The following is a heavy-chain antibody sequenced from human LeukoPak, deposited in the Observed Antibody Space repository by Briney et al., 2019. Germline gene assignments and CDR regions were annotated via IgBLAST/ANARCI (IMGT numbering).Heavy chain of an antibody. CDR3: ARDQDCSGGSCYVY. D-gene: IGHD2-15*01. CDR2: INPNSGGT. CDR1: GYTFTGYY. Sequence: GASVKVSCKASGYTFTGYYMHWVRQAPGQGLEWMGWINPNSGGTNYAQKFQGRVTMTRDTSISTAYMELSRLRSDDTAVYYCARDQDCSGGSCYVYWGQGTLVTVSS. J-gene: IGHJ4*02. V-gene: IGHV1-2*02.